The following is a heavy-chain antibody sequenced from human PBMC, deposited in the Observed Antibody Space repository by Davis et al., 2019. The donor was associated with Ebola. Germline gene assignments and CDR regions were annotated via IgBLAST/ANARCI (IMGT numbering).Heavy chain of an antibody. CDR1: GYDFTKSW. V-gene: IGHV5-51*01. Sequence: GESLKISCKGSGYDFTKSWIAWVRLMPGKGLEWMGIIFPRDSDTRYSPSFQGQVRISVDQSINTAYLQWDSLKASDNAMYYCARGEDNRGWTSGWWFDSWGQGTRVSVSS. CDR2: IFPRDSDT. D-gene: IGHD6-19*01. J-gene: IGHJ5*01. CDR3: ARGEDNRGWTSGWWFDS.